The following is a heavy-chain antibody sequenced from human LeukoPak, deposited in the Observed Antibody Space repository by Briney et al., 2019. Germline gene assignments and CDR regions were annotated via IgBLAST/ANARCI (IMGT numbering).Heavy chain of an antibody. CDR2: ISGSGGST. CDR3: AKDRYYHDSSGYWRDAFDI. CDR1: GFTFSSYA. D-gene: IGHD3-22*01. Sequence: GGSLRLSCAASGFTFSSYAMSWVRQAPGKGLEWVSAISGSGGSTYYADSVKGRFTISRDNSKNTLYLQMNSLRAEDTAVYYCAKDRYYHDSSGYWRDAFDIWGQGTMVTVSS. J-gene: IGHJ3*02. V-gene: IGHV3-23*01.